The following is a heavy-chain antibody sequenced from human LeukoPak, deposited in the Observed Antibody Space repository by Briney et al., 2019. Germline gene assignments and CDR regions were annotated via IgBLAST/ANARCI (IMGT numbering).Heavy chain of an antibody. Sequence: GGSLRLSCAASGFTFSSYGMHWVRQAPGKGLEWVAFIRYDGSNKYYADSVKGRFTISRDNSKNTLYLQMNSLRAEDTAVYYCVRSSGSYHYFDYWGQGTLVTVSS. V-gene: IGHV3-30*02. CDR1: GFTFSSYG. D-gene: IGHD3-10*01. CDR2: IRYDGSNK. CDR3: VRSSGSYHYFDY. J-gene: IGHJ4*02.